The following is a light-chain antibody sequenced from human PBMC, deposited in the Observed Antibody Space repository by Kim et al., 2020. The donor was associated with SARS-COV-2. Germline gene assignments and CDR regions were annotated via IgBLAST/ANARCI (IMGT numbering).Light chain of an antibody. Sequence: SASLGDRVTITCRASQDIGTWLAWYQQKPGKAPNLLIYRASRLESGVPSRFSGSGSGTGFALTITSLQPDDFATYYCQHYSRFPYTFGQGTKLEI. CDR3: QHYSRFPYT. CDR1: QDIGTW. V-gene: IGKV1-5*03. CDR2: RAS. J-gene: IGKJ2*01.